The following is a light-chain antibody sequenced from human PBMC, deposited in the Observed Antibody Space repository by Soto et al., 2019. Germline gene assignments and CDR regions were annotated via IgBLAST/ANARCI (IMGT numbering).Light chain of an antibody. Sequence: EIVLTQSPGTLSLSPGERATLSCRASQRVSSSYLAWYQQKPGQAPRLLIYGASSRATGIPDRFIGSGSGTDFTLTISRLEPEDFAVYFCQRYGSSPPFTFGQGTKVEI. V-gene: IGKV3-20*01. J-gene: IGKJ2*01. CDR3: QRYGSSPPFT. CDR2: GAS. CDR1: QRVSSSY.